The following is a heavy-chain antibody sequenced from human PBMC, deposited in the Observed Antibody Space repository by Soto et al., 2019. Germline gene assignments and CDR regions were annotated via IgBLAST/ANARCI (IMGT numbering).Heavy chain of an antibody. J-gene: IGHJ6*02. D-gene: IGHD5-18*01. V-gene: IGHV3-30*18. CDR1: GFTFSSYG. Sequence: GGSLRLSCAASGFTFSSYGMHWVRQAPGKGLEWVAVISYDGSNKYYADSVKGRFTISRDNSKNTLYLQMNSLRAEDTAVYYCAKDSTAMAKGYYYYYGMDVWGQGTTVTVSS. CDR3: AKDSTAMAKGYYYYYGMDV. CDR2: ISYDGSNK.